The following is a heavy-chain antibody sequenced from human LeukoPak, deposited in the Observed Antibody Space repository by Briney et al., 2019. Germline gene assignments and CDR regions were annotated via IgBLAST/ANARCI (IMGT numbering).Heavy chain of an antibody. D-gene: IGHD3-22*01. J-gene: IGHJ4*02. CDR1: GFTFSSYG. Sequence: PGGSLRLSCAASGFTFSSYGMHWVRQAPGKGLEWVAFIRYDGTNKYYADSVKGRFTISRDNSKNTLYLQMNSLRAEDTAVYYCARDRTYYYDSSGYQLGYYFDYWGQGTLVTVSS. V-gene: IGHV3-30*02. CDR2: IRYDGTNK. CDR3: ARDRTYYYDSSGYQLGYYFDY.